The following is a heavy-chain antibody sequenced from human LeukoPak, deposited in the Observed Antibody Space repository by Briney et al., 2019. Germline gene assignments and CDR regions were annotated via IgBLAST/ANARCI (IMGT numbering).Heavy chain of an antibody. CDR3: AKGLRTGVGPYMGYHYYMDV. J-gene: IGHJ6*03. CDR2: INDNGAGT. D-gene: IGHD3-16*01. CDR1: GFTFSGYA. V-gene: IGHV3-23*01. Sequence: GGSLRLSCAASGFTFSGYAMSWVRQAPGKGLKWVSTINDNGAGTYYADSVKGRSTISRDNSYNTVSLQMNSLRDEDTGVYYCAKGLRTGVGPYMGYHYYMDVWGKGATVTVSS.